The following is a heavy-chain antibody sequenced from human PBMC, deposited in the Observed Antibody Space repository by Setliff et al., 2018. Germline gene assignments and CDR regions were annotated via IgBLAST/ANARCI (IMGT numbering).Heavy chain of an antibody. CDR3: ASGYNFWSGYFVVAESYQY. D-gene: IGHD3-3*01. V-gene: IGHV4-39*07. CDR1: GVSIRSYNYY. CDR2: VYYGGNT. Sequence: KTSETLSLTCTVSGVSIRSYNYYWSWIRQPPGKGLEWVGSVYYGGNTSYNPSLKSRVTISLGTSKNQFSLRLTSVTAADTALYYCASGYNFWSGYFVVAESYQYWGQGTLVTVSS. J-gene: IGHJ1*01.